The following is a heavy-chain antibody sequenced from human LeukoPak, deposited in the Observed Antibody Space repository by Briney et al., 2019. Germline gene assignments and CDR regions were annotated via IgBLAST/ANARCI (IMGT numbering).Heavy chain of an antibody. V-gene: IGHV5-51*01. J-gene: IGHJ4*02. CDR1: GYNFNTYW. D-gene: IGHD4-17*01. CDR2: IRPMNSDV. CDR3: ASRPFETTVVPWDFY. Sequence: GESLKTSCKGSGYNFNTYWVAWVRQLPRRGLESMGIIRPMNSDVRYSPSFQGQVAISADRSINTAYLQWSSLTASDTAMYYCASRPFETTVVPWDFYWGQGTQVTVSS.